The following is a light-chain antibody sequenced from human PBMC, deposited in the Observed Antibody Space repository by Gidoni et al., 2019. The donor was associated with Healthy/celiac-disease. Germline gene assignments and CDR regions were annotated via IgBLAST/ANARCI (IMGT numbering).Light chain of an antibody. J-gene: IGKJ4*01. Sequence: DIQLTQSPSCLSASVGDRVTITCRASQGISSYLAWYQQKPGKDPKLLIYAASTLQSGVPSRFSGSGSGTEFTLTISSLQPEDFATYYCQQLNSYPPTFGGGTKVEIK. CDR1: QGISSY. V-gene: IGKV1-9*01. CDR3: QQLNSYPPT. CDR2: AAS.